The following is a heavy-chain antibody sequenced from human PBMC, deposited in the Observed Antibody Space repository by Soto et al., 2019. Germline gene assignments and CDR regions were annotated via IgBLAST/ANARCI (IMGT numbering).Heavy chain of an antibody. CDR1: GGSISSSSYY. Sequence: SETLSLTCTVSGGSISSSSYYWGWIRQPPGKGLEWIGSIYYSGSTYYNPSLKSRVTISVDTSKNQSSLKLSSVTAADTAVYYCAGQPPLGTRDSSSSGGSWDPHIQHDYWGQGTLVTVSS. J-gene: IGHJ4*02. CDR2: IYYSGST. CDR3: AGQPPLGTRDSSSSGGSWDPHIQHDY. D-gene: IGHD6-6*01. V-gene: IGHV4-39*01.